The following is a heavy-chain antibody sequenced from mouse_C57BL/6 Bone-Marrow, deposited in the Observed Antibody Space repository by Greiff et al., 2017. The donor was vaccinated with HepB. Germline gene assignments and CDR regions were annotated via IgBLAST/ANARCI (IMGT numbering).Heavy chain of an antibody. CDR2: ISSGGDYI. D-gene: IGHD2-3*01. V-gene: IGHV5-9-1*02. J-gene: IGHJ4*01. CDR3: TREGDGYYFYYYAMDY. CDR1: GFTFSSYA. Sequence: DVMLVESGEGLVKPGGSLKLSCAASGFTFSSYAMSWVRQTPEKRLEWVAYISSGGDYIYYADTVKGRFTISRAHARNTLYLQMSSLKSEDTAMYYCTREGDGYYFYYYAMDYWGQGTSVTVSS.